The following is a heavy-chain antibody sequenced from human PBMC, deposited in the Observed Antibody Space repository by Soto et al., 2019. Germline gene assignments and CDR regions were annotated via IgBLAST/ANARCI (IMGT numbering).Heavy chain of an antibody. CDR2: LYHSGRT. CDR1: GGSISSGGYS. Sequence: QLQLQESGSVLVKPSLTLSVTCAVSGGSISSGGYSWSWIRQPHVKGLEWIGYLYHSGRTYYNPSLTSRVPIAVDRYKNQFSLKLSSVTAADTAVYYCATLASWGQGTLVTVSS. CDR3: ATLAS. J-gene: IGHJ5*02. V-gene: IGHV4-30-2*01.